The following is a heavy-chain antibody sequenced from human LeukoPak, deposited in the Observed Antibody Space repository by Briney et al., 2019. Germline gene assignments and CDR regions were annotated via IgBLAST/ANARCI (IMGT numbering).Heavy chain of an antibody. CDR2: ISWNSGSI. J-gene: IGHJ4*02. Sequence: GGSLRLSCAASGFTFDDYAMHWVRQAPGKGLEWVSGISWNSGSIGYADSVKGRFTISRDNAKNSLYLQMNSLRAEDTALYYCAKGSSGWYYYFNYWGQGTLVTVSS. CDR1: GFTFDDYA. V-gene: IGHV3-9*01. D-gene: IGHD6-19*01. CDR3: AKGSSGWYYYFNY.